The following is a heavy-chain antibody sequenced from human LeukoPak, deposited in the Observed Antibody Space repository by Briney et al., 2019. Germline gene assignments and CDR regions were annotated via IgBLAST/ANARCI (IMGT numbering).Heavy chain of an antibody. D-gene: IGHD3-22*01. CDR1: GYTFSSTG. V-gene: IGHV3-23*01. J-gene: IGHJ6*04. CDR3: ARTWLLSYLDV. CDR2: ISAGGAST. Sequence: GGSLRLSCAASGYTFSSTGVSWVRQAPGKGLEWVSSISAGGASTYYADSVKGRFTISRDNSKDTLYLQMSSLRAEDTAVYYCARTWLLSYLDVWGKGTTVTVSS.